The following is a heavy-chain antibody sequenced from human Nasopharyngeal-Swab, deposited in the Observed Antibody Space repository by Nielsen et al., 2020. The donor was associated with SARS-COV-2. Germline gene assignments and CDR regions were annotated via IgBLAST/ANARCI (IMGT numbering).Heavy chain of an antibody. D-gene: IGHD1-7*01. CDR3: ARVRVLELFDY. V-gene: IGHV1-8*02. CDR2: MNPNSGNT. CDR1: GYTFTTYA. J-gene: IGHJ4*02. Sequence: ASVKVSCKASGYTFTTYAMHWVRQAPGQRLEWMGWMNPNSGNTGYAQKFQGRVTMTRNTSISTAYMELSSLRSEDTAVYYCARVRVLELFDYWGQGTLVTVSS.